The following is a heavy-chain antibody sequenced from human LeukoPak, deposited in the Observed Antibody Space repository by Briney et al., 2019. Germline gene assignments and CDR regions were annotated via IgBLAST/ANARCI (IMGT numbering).Heavy chain of an antibody. V-gene: IGHV4-30-4*08. J-gene: IGHJ5*02. CDR1: GGSVSSGYYY. CDR2: ISNSGST. CDR3: ARDYTARFGPTVGWFDP. D-gene: IGHD3-10*02. Sequence: SQTLSLTCTVSGGSVSSGYYYWSWIRQPPGKGLEWIGYISNSGSTYFNPSLKSRITMSVDTSKNQFSLKLSSVTAADTAVYYCARDYTARFGPTVGWFDPWGQGTLVTVSS.